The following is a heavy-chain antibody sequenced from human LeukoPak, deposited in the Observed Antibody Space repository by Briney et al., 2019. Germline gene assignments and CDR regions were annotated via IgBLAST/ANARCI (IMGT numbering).Heavy chain of an antibody. CDR1: GFTFSSYS. D-gene: IGHD6-19*01. V-gene: IGHV3-21*01. CDR2: ISSSRSYI. J-gene: IGHJ6*02. Sequence: GGSLRLSCAASGFTFSSYSMNWVRQAPGKGLEWASSISSSRSYIYYADSVKGRFTISRDNAKNSLYLQMNSLRAEDTAVYYCAREKSSGWLPHYGMDVWGQGTTVTVSS. CDR3: AREKSSGWLPHYGMDV.